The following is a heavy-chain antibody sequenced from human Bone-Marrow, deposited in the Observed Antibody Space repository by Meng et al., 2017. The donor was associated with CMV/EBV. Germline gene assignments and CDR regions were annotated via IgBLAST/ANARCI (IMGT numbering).Heavy chain of an antibody. D-gene: IGHD6-13*01. CDR1: GFTFSSYW. J-gene: IGHJ6*01. V-gene: IGHV3-7*01. Sequence: GGSLRLSCAASGFTFSSYWMSWVRQAPGKGLEWVANIKQDGSEKYYVDSVKGRFTISRDNAKFSLYLPMNSLRAEETAVYYCARVGSAYSSSWDYYYYGMDVWDQGTTVTVSS. CDR3: ARVGSAYSSSWDYYYYGMDV. CDR2: IKQDGSEK.